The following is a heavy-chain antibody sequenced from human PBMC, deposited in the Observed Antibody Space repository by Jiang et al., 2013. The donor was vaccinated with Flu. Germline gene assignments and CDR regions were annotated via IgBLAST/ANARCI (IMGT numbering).Heavy chain of an antibody. CDR2: IYYSGST. CDR3: ARRQEEEGYGDTIGAFDI. Sequence: LLKPSETLSLTCTVSGGSISSSSYYWGWIRQPPGKGLEWIGSIYYSGSTYYNPSLKSRVTISVDTSKNQFSLKLSSVTAADTAVYYCARRQEEEGYGDTIGAFDIWGQGTMVTVSS. CDR1: GGSISSSSYY. J-gene: IGHJ3*02. D-gene: IGHD4-17*01. V-gene: IGHV4-39*01.